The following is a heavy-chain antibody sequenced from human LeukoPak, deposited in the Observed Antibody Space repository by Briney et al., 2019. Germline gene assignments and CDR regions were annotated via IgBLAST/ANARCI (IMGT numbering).Heavy chain of an antibody. V-gene: IGHV3-48*01. CDR1: GFTFSSYR. D-gene: IGHD5-18*01. CDR2: ISSSSNTI. CDR3: AKDTASSWWYFDL. Sequence: GGSLRLSCAASGFTFSSYRMNWVRQAPGKGLEWVSYISSSSNTIYYADSVKGRFTISRDNSKNTLYLQMNSLRAEDTAVYYCAKDTASSWWYFDLWGRGTLVTVSS. J-gene: IGHJ2*01.